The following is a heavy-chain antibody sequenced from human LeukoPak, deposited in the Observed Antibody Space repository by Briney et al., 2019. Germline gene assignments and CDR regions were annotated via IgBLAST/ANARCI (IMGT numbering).Heavy chain of an antibody. CDR1: GFTFSSYW. CDR2: IKQDGSEK. V-gene: IGHV3-7*01. J-gene: IGHJ3*02. CDR3: ARESYSSPSAAFDI. Sequence: GGSLRLSCAASGFTFSSYWMSWVRQAPGKGLEWVANIKQDGSEKYYVDSVKGRFTISRDNAKNSLYLQMNSLRAEDTAVYYCARESYSSPSAAFDIWGQGAMVTVSS. D-gene: IGHD6-6*01.